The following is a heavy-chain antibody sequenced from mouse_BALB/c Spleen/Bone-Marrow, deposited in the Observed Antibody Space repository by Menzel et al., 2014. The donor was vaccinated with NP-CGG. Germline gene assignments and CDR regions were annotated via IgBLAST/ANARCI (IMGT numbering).Heavy chain of an antibody. J-gene: IGHJ1*01. CDR2: IWAGGST. CDR3: AGFYGSPLYWYFDV. Sequence: VQRVESGPGLVAPSQSLSITCTVSGFSLTSYGVHWVRQPPGKGLEWLGVIWAGGSTNYNSALMSRLSISKDNSKSQVFLKMNSLQTDDTAMYYCAGFYGSPLYWYFDVWGAGTTVTVSS. CDR1: GFSLTSYG. V-gene: IGHV2-9*02. D-gene: IGHD1-1*01.